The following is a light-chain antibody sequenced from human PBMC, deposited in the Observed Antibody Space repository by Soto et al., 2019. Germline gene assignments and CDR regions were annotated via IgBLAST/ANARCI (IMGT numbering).Light chain of an antibody. Sequence: LTRPASVSGSPGQSITISCTGTSSDVGSYNLVSWYQQHPGKAPKLMIYEGSKRPSGVSNRFSGSKSGNTASLTISGLQAEDEADYYCCSYAGSSSYVFGTGTKVTVL. CDR1: SSDVGSYNL. CDR2: EGS. V-gene: IGLV2-23*01. CDR3: CSYAGSSSYV. J-gene: IGLJ1*01.